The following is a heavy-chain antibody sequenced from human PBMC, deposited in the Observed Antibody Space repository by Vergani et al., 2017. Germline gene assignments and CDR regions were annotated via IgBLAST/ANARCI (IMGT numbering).Heavy chain of an antibody. CDR1: GYTFTSYA. CDR3: ARGPSGSSYYYYYYGMDV. D-gene: IGHD1-26*01. Sequence: QVQLVQSGAEVKKPGASVKVSCKASGYTFTSYAMHWVRQAPGQRLEWMGWINTGNGNTKYSQKFQGRVTITRDTSASTAYMELSSLRSEDTSVYYCARGPSGSSYYYYYYGMDVWGQGTTVTVSS. CDR2: INTGNGNT. J-gene: IGHJ6*02. V-gene: IGHV1-3*04.